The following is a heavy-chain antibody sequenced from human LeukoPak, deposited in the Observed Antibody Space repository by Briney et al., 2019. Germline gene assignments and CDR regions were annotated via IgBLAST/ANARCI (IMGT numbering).Heavy chain of an antibody. D-gene: IGHD1-26*01. CDR3: ATSKYSGSY. Sequence: PGGSLRLSCAASGFTFSSYGMSRVRQAPGKGLEWVSAISGSGGRIYYGASVKGRFTISRDNSKNTLNLQMNSLRAEDTAVYYCATSKYSGSYWGKGTLVTVPS. V-gene: IGHV3-23*01. CDR1: GFTFSSYG. CDR2: ISGSGGRI. J-gene: IGHJ4*02.